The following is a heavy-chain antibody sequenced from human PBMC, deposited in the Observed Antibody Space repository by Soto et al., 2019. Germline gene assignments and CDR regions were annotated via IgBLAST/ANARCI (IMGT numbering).Heavy chain of an antibody. J-gene: IGHJ6*02. CDR1: GYTFTSYY. Sequence: QVQLVQSGAEVKKPGASVKVSCKASGYTFTSYYMHWVRQAPGQGLEWMGIINPSGGSTSYAQKFQGRVTMTRDTSTSTVYMELSSLRSEDTAVYYCAREYSSSFYYYGMDVWGQGTTVTVSS. CDR3: AREYSSSFYYYGMDV. CDR2: INPSGGST. D-gene: IGHD6-6*01. V-gene: IGHV1-46*01.